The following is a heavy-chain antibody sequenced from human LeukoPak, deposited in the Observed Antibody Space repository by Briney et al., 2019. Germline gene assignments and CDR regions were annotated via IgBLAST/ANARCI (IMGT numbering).Heavy chain of an antibody. V-gene: IGHV3-74*01. CDR3: AREPDNYYDSSGYYY. Sequence: GGSLRLSCAASGFTFSSYWMHWVRQAPGKGLVWVSRINSDGRSTSYADSVKGRFTLSRDNAKNTLYLQMNSLRAEDTAVYYCAREPDNYYDSSGYYYWGQGTLVTVSS. D-gene: IGHD3-22*01. CDR2: INSDGRST. CDR1: GFTFSSYW. J-gene: IGHJ4*02.